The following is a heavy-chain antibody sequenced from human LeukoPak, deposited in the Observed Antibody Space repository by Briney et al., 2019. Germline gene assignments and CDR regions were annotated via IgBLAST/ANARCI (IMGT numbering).Heavy chain of an antibody. CDR2: TYYRSKWYT. Sequence: SQTLSLTCAISGDGVSSNSAAWNWIRQSPSRGLEWLGRTYYRSKWYTYYAVSVKSRISINRDTSKNQISLQLNSVTPEGTAVYYCARSTGPIDYWGQGTLVTVSS. D-gene: IGHD1-1*01. CDR1: GDGVSSNSAA. V-gene: IGHV6-1*01. CDR3: ARSTGPIDY. J-gene: IGHJ4*02.